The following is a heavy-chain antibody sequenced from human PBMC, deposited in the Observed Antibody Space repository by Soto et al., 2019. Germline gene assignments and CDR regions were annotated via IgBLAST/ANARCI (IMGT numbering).Heavy chain of an antibody. CDR1: GFTFSSYA. D-gene: IGHD3-3*01. J-gene: IGHJ4*02. Sequence: GGSLRLSCAASGFTFSSYAMHWVRQAPGKGLEWVAVISYDGSNKYYADSVKGRFTISRDKSKNTLYLQMNSLRAEDTAVYYCARERFGLRFLEWLFDYWGQGTLVTVSS. CDR2: ISYDGSNK. CDR3: ARERFGLRFLEWLFDY. V-gene: IGHV3-30-3*01.